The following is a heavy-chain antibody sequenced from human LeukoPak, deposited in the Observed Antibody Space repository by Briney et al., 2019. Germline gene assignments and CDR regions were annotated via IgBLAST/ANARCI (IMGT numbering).Heavy chain of an antibody. CDR3: ARARGYSGYHY. J-gene: IGHJ4*02. Sequence: PGGSLSLSCAASGFTVSSNYMSWVRQAPGKGLEWVSVIYSGGSTYYADSVKGRFTISRDNSKNTLYLQMNSLRAEDTAVYYCARARGYSGYHYWGQGTLVTVSS. CDR1: GFTVSSNY. V-gene: IGHV3-53*01. D-gene: IGHD5-12*01. CDR2: IYSGGST.